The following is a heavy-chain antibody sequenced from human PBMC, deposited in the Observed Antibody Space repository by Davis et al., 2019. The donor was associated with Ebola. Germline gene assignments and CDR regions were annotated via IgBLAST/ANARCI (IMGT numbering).Heavy chain of an antibody. CDR1: GFTFSGSA. V-gene: IGHV3-73*01. J-gene: IGHJ4*02. CDR3: TMTTVMVDY. Sequence: GGSLRLSCAASGFTFSGSAMHWVRQASGKGLEWVGRIRSKANSYATAYAASVKGRFTISRDDSKNTAYLKMNSLKTEDTAVYYCTMTTVMVDYWGQGTLVTVSS. D-gene: IGHD4-17*01. CDR2: IRSKANSYAT.